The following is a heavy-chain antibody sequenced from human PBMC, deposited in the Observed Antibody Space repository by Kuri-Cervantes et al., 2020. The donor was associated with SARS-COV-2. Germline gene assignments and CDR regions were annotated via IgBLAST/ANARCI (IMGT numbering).Heavy chain of an antibody. Sequence: ASVKVSCKASGYTFTSYYMHWVRQAPGQGLEWMGITNPSGGSTSYAQKFQGRVTMTRDTSTSTAYMELRSLRSEDTAVYYCAREDPSDNWFDPWGQGTLVTVSS. V-gene: IGHV1-46*01. J-gene: IGHJ5*02. CDR2: TNPSGGST. CDR1: GYTFTSYY. CDR3: AREDPSDNWFDP.